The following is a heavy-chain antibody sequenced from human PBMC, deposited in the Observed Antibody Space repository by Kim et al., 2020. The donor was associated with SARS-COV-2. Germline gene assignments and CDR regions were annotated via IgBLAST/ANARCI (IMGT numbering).Heavy chain of an antibody. CDR2: T. D-gene: IGHD4-17*01. J-gene: IGHJ4*02. V-gene: IGHV4-34*01. CDR3: ASRTVTYPFDY. Sequence: TNYNPSLKSRVTISVDTSKNQFSLKLSSVTAADTAVYYCASRTVTYPFDYWGQGTLVTVSS.